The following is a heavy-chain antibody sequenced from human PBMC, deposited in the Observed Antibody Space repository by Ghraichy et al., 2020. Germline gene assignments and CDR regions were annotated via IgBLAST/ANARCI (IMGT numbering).Heavy chain of an antibody. J-gene: IGHJ6*03. CDR2: INHSGST. CDR3: ARLSVDDYVWGSYRYRVGYYYYYMYV. D-gene: IGHD3-16*02. CDR1: GGSFSGYY. V-gene: IGHV4-34*01. Sequence: LSLTCAVYGGSFSGYYWRWIRQPPGKGLEWIGEINHSGSTNYNPSLKSRVTISVDTSKNQFFLKLSSVTAADTAVYYCARLSVDDYVWGSYRYRVGYYYYYMYVWGKGTTVTVSS.